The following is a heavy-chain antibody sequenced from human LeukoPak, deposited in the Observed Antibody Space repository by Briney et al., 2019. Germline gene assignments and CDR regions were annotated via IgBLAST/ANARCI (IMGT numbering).Heavy chain of an antibody. J-gene: IGHJ5*02. CDR1: GYTFTSYY. D-gene: IGHD6-6*01. V-gene: IGHV1-46*01. CDR2: LNPSGGST. Sequence: ASVKVSCKASGYTFTSYYMHWVHKPPEQGLKWMGILNPSGGSTSYVQKFQGRVTMTRDTSTSTVYMELSSLRSEDTAVYYCARASSSSTPPYNWFDPWGQGTLVTVSS. CDR3: ARASSSSTPPYNWFDP.